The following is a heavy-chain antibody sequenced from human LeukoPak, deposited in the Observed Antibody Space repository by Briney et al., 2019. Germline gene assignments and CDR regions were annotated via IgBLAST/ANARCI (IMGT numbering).Heavy chain of an antibody. D-gene: IGHD3-10*01. V-gene: IGHV3-74*01. Sequence: GGSLRLSCAASGITFTNYWMYWVRQAPGKGLVWVSRISGDGRSASYADSVKGRFTISMDNAKNTLYLQMNSLRVEDTAVYYCRLWFGDLGHDYWGQGTLVTVSS. CDR2: ISGDGRSA. J-gene: IGHJ4*02. CDR1: GITFTNYW. CDR3: RLWFGDLGHDY.